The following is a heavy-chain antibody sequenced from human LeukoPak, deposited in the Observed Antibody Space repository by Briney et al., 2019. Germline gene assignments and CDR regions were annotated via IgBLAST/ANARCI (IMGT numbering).Heavy chain of an antibody. CDR1: GGSFSGYY. CDR2: INHSGST. CDR3: ARSGGFGVVIWGYFDY. J-gene: IGHJ4*02. D-gene: IGHD3-3*01. Sequence: SETLSLTCAVYGGSFSGYYWSWIRQPPGKGLEWIGGINHSGSTNYNPSLKSRVTISVDTSKNQFSLKLSSVTAADTAVYYCARSGGFGVVIWGYFDYWGQGTLVTVSS. V-gene: IGHV4-34*01.